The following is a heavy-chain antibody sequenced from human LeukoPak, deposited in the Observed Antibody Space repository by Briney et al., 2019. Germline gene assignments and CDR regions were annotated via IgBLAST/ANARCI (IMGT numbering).Heavy chain of an antibody. D-gene: IGHD2-2*01. J-gene: IGHJ4*02. CDR3: ARGGASLDY. CDR2: ISSSSSYI. V-gene: IGHV3-21*01. Sequence: GGSLRLSCAASGFTFSSYSMNWVRQAPGKGLEWVSSISSSSSYIYYADSVKGRFTISRDNAKNSRYLQMNSVRAEDTAVYYCARGGASLDYWGQGTLVTVSS. CDR1: GFTFSSYS.